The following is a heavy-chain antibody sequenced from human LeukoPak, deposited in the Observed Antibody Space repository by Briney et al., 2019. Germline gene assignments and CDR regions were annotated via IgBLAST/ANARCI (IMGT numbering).Heavy chain of an antibody. CDR1: GFTFSSYG. Sequence: GGSLRLSCAASGFTFSSYGMHWVRQAPGKGLEWVAVIWYDGSNKYYADSVKGRFTISRDNSQNTLYLQMNSLRAEDTAVYYCTKDPNGDYVGAFDPWGQGTLVTVSS. V-gene: IGHV3-33*06. J-gene: IGHJ5*02. D-gene: IGHD4-17*01. CDR2: IWYDGSNK. CDR3: TKDPNGDYVGAFDP.